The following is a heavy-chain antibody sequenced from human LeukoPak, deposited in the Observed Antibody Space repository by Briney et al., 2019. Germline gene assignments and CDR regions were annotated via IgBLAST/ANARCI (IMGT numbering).Heavy chain of an antibody. J-gene: IGHJ4*02. Sequence: SQTLSLTCTVSGGSISSGGYFWRWIRQHPGKGLEWIGYIYYSGTTYYNPSLKSRVTISVDTSKNQFSLKLSSVTAADTAVYYCARVYYGPRGSNPFDYWGQGTLVTVSS. CDR1: GGSISSGGYF. CDR2: IYYSGTT. V-gene: IGHV4-31*03. D-gene: IGHD4-17*01. CDR3: ARVYYGPRGSNPFDY.